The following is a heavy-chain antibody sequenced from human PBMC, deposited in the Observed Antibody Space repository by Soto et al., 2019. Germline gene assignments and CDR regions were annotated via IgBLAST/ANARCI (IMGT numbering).Heavy chain of an antibody. CDR3: TTDILPAGKSDAFDI. Sequence: GGSLRLSCAASGFTFSNAWMSWVRQAPGKGLEWVGRIKSKTDGGTTDYAAPVKGRFTISRDDSKNTLYLQMNSLKTEDTAVYYCTTDILPAGKSDAFDIWGQGTMVTVSS. CDR2: IKSKTDGGTT. CDR1: GFTFSNAW. J-gene: IGHJ3*02. D-gene: IGHD2-2*01. V-gene: IGHV3-15*01.